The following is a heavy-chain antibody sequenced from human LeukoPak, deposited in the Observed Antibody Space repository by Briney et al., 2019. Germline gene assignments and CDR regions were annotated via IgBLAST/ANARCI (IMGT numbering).Heavy chain of an antibody. CDR3: ARDGVSTTPDFDS. D-gene: IGHD2-8*01. CDR1: GYTFTAYY. J-gene: IGHJ4*02. CDR2: IYPNSGAT. Sequence: ASVKVSCKTSGYTFTAYYMYWLRQAPGQGLECMGWIYPNSGATGYAQNFQGRVTMTRDTSVSTIYMELSRLRSDDTAVYYCARDGVSTTPDFDSWGQGNLVTVSS. V-gene: IGHV1-2*02.